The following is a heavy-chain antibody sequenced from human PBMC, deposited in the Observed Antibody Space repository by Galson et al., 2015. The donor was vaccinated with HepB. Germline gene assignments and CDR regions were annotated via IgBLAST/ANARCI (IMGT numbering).Heavy chain of an antibody. CDR1: GGTFGSYA. V-gene: IGHV1-69*13. Sequence: SVKVSCKASGGTFGSYAISWVRQAPGQGLEWMGGIIPIFGTANYAQKFQGRVTITADESTSTAYMELSSLRSEDTAVYYCAGYCSSTSCYRASDYYYYMDVWGKGTTVTVSS. CDR2: IIPIFGTA. CDR3: AGYCSSTSCYRASDYYYYMDV. J-gene: IGHJ6*03. D-gene: IGHD2-2*01.